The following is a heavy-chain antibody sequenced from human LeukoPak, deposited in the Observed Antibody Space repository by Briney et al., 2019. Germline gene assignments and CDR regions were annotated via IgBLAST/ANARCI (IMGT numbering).Heavy chain of an antibody. CDR3: ARGEIVPYYFHY. Sequence: SETRSLTCSVSGGSISSYYGSWIRQPPGKGLEWIGYIYYIVSNNYNPYLTSRVTISVDKSKNQFSLTLSSVTAAEPAVYYCARGEIVPYYFHYWGQGTLVTVSS. J-gene: IGHJ4*02. CDR2: IYYIVSN. CDR1: GGSISSYY. D-gene: IGHD2-2*01. V-gene: IGHV4-59*01.